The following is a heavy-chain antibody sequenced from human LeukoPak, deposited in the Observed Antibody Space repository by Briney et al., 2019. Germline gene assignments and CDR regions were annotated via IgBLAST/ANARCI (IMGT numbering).Heavy chain of an antibody. J-gene: IGHJ4*02. V-gene: IGHV4-34*01. Sequence: SETLSLTCAVYGGSFSGYYWSWIRQPPGKGLEWIGEINHSGSTNYNPSLKSRVTISVDTSKNQFSLKLSSVTAADTAVYYCAGRSETTVTTSFDYWGQGTLVTVSS. CDR1: GGSFSGYY. D-gene: IGHD4-17*01. CDR2: INHSGST. CDR3: AGRSETTVTTSFDY.